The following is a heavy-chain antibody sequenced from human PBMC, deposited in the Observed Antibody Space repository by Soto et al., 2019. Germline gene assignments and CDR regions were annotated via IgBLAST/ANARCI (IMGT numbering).Heavy chain of an antibody. Sequence: QVQLVESGGGVVQPGRSLRLSCAASGFTFSSYAMHWVRQAPGKGLEWVAVISYDGSNKYYADSVKGRFTISRDNSKNTLYLQMNSLRAEDTAVYYCPRDQGTAMVMENYYYGMDVWGQGTTVTVSS. D-gene: IGHD5-18*01. CDR3: PRDQGTAMVMENYYYGMDV. J-gene: IGHJ6*02. V-gene: IGHV3-30-3*01. CDR1: GFTFSSYA. CDR2: ISYDGSNK.